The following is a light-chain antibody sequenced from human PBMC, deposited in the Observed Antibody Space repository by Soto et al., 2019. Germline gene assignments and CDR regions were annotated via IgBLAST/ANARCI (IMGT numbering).Light chain of an antibody. J-gene: IGLJ2*01. Sequence: QSVLTQPASVSGSPGQSITISCTGTSSDVGSYNLVSWYQQHPGKAPKLMIYEVTKRPSGVSLRFSGSKSGNTASLSISGLQAEDEADYYCCSYAGSSTPVVFGGGTTLTVL. V-gene: IGLV2-23*02. CDR3: CSYAGSSTPVV. CDR1: SSDVGSYNL. CDR2: EVT.